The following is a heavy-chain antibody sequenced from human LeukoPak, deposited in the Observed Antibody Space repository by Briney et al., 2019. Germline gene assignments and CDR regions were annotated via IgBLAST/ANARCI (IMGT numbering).Heavy chain of an antibody. D-gene: IGHD4-11*01. Sequence: GGSLRLSCAASGFIFNNYWMSWVRQAPGKGLEWVASIRPDGSGDFHMDSVKGRFTISRDNAERSLSLQMNSLRAEDTAIYYCARLMGGVTTYDLWGQGTLVTVSS. J-gene: IGHJ5*02. CDR2: IRPDGSGD. CDR3: ARLMGGVTTYDL. CDR1: GFIFNNYW. V-gene: IGHV3-7*01.